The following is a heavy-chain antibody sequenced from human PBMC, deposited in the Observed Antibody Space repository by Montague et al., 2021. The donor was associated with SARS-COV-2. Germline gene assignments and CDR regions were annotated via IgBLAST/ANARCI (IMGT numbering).Heavy chain of an antibody. V-gene: IGHV6-1*01. CDR3: ARDGDYGGTWYSFLQN. J-gene: IGHJ1*01. Sequence: CAISGDSVSSDPAAWNWIRQSPSRGLEWLGRTFYRSQWNTDSAASVRSRISFSGDISKNQFSLHLNSVTPEDTAIYYCARDGDYGGTWYSFLQNWGQGTLVIVSS. CDR1: GDSVSSDPAA. D-gene: IGHD4-17*01. CDR2: TFYRSQWNT.